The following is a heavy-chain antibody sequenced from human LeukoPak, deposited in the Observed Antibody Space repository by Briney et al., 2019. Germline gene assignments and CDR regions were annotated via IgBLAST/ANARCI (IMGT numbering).Heavy chain of an antibody. CDR1: GYTFTSYD. D-gene: IGHD3-22*01. CDR2: MNPNSGNT. CDR3: ARGRYYEGSFDY. J-gene: IGHJ4*02. V-gene: IGHV1-8*03. Sequence: ASVQVSCKASGYTFTSYDINWVRQATGQGLEWMGWMNPNSGNTGYAQKFQGRVTITRNTYISTAYMELSSLRSEDTAVYYCARGRYYEGSFDYWGQGTLVTVSS.